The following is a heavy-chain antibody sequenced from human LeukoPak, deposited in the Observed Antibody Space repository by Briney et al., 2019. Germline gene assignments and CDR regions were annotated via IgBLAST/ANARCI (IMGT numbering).Heavy chain of an antibody. CDR2: IKDYGSET. J-gene: IGHJ4*02. D-gene: IGHD3-22*01. Sequence: GGSLTLFCAPSGFTYSDYWMIWPPHATGKALQCVANIKDYGSETYHVHSVKGRFTISRDNAKNSLYPQIYSLRADGNAVYYCAKDAAVGSSGYYYVPPLYYFHYWGQGTLVTVSS. CDR1: GFTYSDYW. CDR3: AKDAAVGSSGYYYVPPLYYFHY. V-gene: IGHV3-7*01.